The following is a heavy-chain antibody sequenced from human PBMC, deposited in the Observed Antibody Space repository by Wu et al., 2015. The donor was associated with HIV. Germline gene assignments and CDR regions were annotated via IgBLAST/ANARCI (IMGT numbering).Heavy chain of an antibody. J-gene: IGHJ6*02. D-gene: IGHD6-19*01. CDR3: VRDQQWPTEYYHYYGMDV. V-gene: IGHV1-18*01. CDR2: ISGFNGDT. CDR1: GGTFSSYA. Sequence: QVQLVQSGAEVKKPGSSVKVSCKPSGGTFSSYAFTWVRQAPGEGLEWMGWISGFNGDTNYEQKFQGRITMTTETSTSKAYVELRSLRSDDTAVYYCVRDQQWPTEYYHYYGMDVWGQGTTVTVSS.